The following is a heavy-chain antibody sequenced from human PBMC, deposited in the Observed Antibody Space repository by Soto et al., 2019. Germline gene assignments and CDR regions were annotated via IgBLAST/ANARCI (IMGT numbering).Heavy chain of an antibody. J-gene: IGHJ5*02. CDR3: TRGNWFDP. Sequence: QVRLIQSGTEVKKSGASVKVSCRLSGSALTELSLHWVRQAPGKGLEWMGCSDREDGETFYAQKFKGRLTMTEDTSTNTAYMELRSLGSEDTAGYYCTRGNWFDPWGQGTLVAVSS. CDR1: GSALTELS. CDR2: SDREDGET. V-gene: IGHV1-24*01.